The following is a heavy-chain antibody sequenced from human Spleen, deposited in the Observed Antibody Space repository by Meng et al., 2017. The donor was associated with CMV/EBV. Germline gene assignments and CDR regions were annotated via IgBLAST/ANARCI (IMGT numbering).Heavy chain of an antibody. CDR3: ARARYCSSTSCYHPNYYFDY. D-gene: IGHD2-2*01. V-gene: IGHV1-18*01. CDR2: VSGYNGNT. Sequence: ASVKVSCKASGYTFITYGINWVRQAPGQGLEWMGWVSGYNGNTNYAQKFQGRVTITTDESTSTAYMELSSLRSEDTAVYYCARARYCSSTSCYHPNYYFDYWGQGTLVTVSS. CDR1: GYTFITYG. J-gene: IGHJ4*02.